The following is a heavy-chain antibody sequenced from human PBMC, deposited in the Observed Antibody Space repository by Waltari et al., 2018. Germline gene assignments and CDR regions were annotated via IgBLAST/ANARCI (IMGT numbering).Heavy chain of an antibody. CDR2: IYYSGST. CDR3: ARVLAYYYDSSGYYFDY. CDR1: GGSISSPY. Sequence: QVQLQESGPGLVKPSETLSLTCTVSGGSISSPYWSWIRQPPGKGLEWIGYIYYSGSTNYNPSLKSRVTISVDTSKNQFSLKLSSVTAADTAVYDCARVLAYYYDSSGYYFDYWGQGTLVTVSS. D-gene: IGHD3-22*01. V-gene: IGHV4-59*11. J-gene: IGHJ4*02.